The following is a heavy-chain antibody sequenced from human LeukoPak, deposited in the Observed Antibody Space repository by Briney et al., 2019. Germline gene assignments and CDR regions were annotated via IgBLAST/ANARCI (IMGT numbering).Heavy chain of an antibody. J-gene: IGHJ6*03. V-gene: IGHV1-18*01. CDR1: GYTFTSYG. D-gene: IGHD1-26*01. CDR3: ARDMGWEPHGYYYYYMDV. Sequence: ASVKVSCKASGYTFTSYGISWVRQAPGQGLEWMGWISAYNGNTNYAQKLQGRVTMTTDTSTSTAYMELRSLRSDDTAVYYCARDMGWEPHGYYYYYMDVWGKGTTVTISS. CDR2: ISAYNGNT.